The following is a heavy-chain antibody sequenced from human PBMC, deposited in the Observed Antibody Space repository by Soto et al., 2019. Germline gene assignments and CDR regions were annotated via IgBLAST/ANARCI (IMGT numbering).Heavy chain of an antibody. J-gene: IGHJ4*02. V-gene: IGHV3-30*18. CDR3: AKGGFGVVVAANDF. CDR1: GFTFSSYG. Sequence: GGSLRLSCAASGFTFSSYGMHWVRQAPGKGLEWVAVISYDGSNKYYADSVKDSFTISRDNSKNTLYLQMNSLRAEDTAVYYCAKGGFGVVVAANDFWGQGTLVTVSS. CDR2: ISYDGSNK. D-gene: IGHD2-15*01.